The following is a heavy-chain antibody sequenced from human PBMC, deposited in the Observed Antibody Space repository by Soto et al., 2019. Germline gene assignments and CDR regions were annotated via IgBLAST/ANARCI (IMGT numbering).Heavy chain of an antibody. CDR3: AKDRSSVYFSY. Sequence: QVQLVESGGGVVQPGRSLRLSCEASGFTFSSYGMHRVRQAPGKGLEWVAVISYDGSNKYYADSVKGRFTISRDNSKSTLYLQMNSLRAEDTAVYYCAKDRSSVYFSYWGQGTLVTVSS. V-gene: IGHV3-30*18. D-gene: IGHD3-22*01. J-gene: IGHJ4*02. CDR2: ISYDGSNK. CDR1: GFTFSSYG.